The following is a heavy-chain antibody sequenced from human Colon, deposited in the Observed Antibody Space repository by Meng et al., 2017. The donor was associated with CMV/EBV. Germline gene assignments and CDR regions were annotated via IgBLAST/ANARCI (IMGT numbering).Heavy chain of an antibody. Sequence: GGPLRLSCVASQFPFTSYGMHWVRQAPGKGLEWVAFIRHDGSNRYYAESVRGRVSISRDNSKNTVYLQMNNLRPDDTAVYYCARPDQYCSSATCPFFQHWGQGTRVTVSS. CDR1: QFPFTSYG. V-gene: IGHV3-30*02. CDR2: IRHDGSNR. J-gene: IGHJ1*01. D-gene: IGHD2-2*01. CDR3: ARPDQYCSSATCPFFQH.